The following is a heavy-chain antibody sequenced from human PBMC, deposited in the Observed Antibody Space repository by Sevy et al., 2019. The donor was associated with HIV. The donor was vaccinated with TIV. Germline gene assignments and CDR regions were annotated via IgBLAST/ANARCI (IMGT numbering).Heavy chain of an antibody. D-gene: IGHD3-22*01. CDR3: ARGRRDSSGYYYNYFDY. CDR2: IIPIFGTA. CDR1: GGTFSSYA. J-gene: IGHJ4*02. Sequence: VKVSCKASGGTFSSYAITWVRQAPGQGLEWMGGIIPIFGTANYAQKFQGRVTITADESTSTAYMELSSLRSEDTAVYYCARGRRDSSGYYYNYFDYWGQGTLVTVSS. V-gene: IGHV1-69*01.